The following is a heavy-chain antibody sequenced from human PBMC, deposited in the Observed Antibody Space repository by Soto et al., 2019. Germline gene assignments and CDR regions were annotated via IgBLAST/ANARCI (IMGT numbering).Heavy chain of an antibody. J-gene: IGHJ4*02. Sequence: GGSLRLSCAASGFTFSTYGMSWVRQAPGKGLEWVSTISGNGASTYYADSVKGRFTISRDNSKNTLYLQMNSLRAEDTAIYYCAKDSTHYYDSSGYHHDCFHSWGQGTLVTVSS. V-gene: IGHV3-23*01. CDR3: AKDSTHYYDSSGYHHDCFHS. CDR1: GFTFSTYG. CDR2: ISGNGAST. D-gene: IGHD3-22*01.